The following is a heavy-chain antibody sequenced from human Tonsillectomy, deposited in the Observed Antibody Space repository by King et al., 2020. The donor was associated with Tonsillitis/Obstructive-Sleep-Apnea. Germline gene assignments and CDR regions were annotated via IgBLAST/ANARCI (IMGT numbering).Heavy chain of an antibody. CDR1: GFIFSDHY. V-gene: IGHV3-72*01. CDR3: VRGNRGFDY. CDR2: SRNKANSYTT. Sequence: VQLVESGGGLVQPGGSLRLSCAASGFIFSDHYMDWVRQAPGKGLEWVGRSRNKANSYTTEYAASVKGRFTVSRDDSKNSPYLQMNSLKTEDTAVYYCVRGNRGFDYWGQGILVTVSS. D-gene: IGHD1-14*01. J-gene: IGHJ4*02.